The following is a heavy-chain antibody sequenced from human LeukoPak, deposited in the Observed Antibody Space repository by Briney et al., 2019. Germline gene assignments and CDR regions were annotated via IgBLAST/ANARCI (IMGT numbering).Heavy chain of an antibody. CDR1: GYTFTSYG. J-gene: IGHJ6*02. Sequence: GASVKVSCKASGYTFTSYGISWVRQAPGQGLEWMGWISAYNGNTNYAQKLQGRVTMTTDTSTSTAYMELRSLRSDDTAVYYCARDDASLKWFGELLPRWTYYYGMDVWGQGTTVTVSS. V-gene: IGHV1-18*01. CDR3: ARDDASLKWFGELLPRWTYYYGMDV. D-gene: IGHD3-10*01. CDR2: ISAYNGNT.